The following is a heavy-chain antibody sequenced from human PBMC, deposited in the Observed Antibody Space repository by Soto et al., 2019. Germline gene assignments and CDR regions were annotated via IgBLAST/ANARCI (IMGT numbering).Heavy chain of an antibody. CDR3: VRSGTSSGDFSDY. Sequence: GESRKISCKGSRYIFTSYWIGWVRQMPGEGLEWMGVIYPSDSDIRYSPSFQGKVTISADKSITTAYLQWSSLKAADTAMYYCVRSGTSSGDFSDYRAQGTLVT. CDR2: IYPSDSDI. D-gene: IGHD4-17*01. CDR1: RYIFTSYW. J-gene: IGHJ4*02. V-gene: IGHV5-51*01.